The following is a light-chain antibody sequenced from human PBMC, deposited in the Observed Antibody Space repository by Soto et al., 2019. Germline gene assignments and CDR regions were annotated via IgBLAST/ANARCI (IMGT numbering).Light chain of an antibody. Sequence: QSALTQPASVSGSPGQSITISCTGSSSDVGRYNLVSWYQQHPGKAPKLIINEDIERPSGVSNRFSGSKSGNTASLTISGLQTEDEADYYCCSYAGGTSVVFGGGTTLTVL. V-gene: IGLV2-23*01. J-gene: IGLJ2*01. CDR2: EDI. CDR1: SSDVGRYNL. CDR3: CSYAGGTSVV.